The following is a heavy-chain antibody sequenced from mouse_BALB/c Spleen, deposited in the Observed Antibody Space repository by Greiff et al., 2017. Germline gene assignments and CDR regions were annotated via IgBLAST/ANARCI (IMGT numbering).Heavy chain of an antibody. Sequence: EVMLVESGGGLVKPGGSLKLSCAASGFTFSSYYMSWVRQTPEKRLELVAAINSNGGSTYYPDTVKGRFTISRDNAKNTLYLQMSSLKSEDTALYYCARKDYYGSSEGFAYWGQGTLVTVSA. J-gene: IGHJ3*01. V-gene: IGHV5-6-2*01. CDR1: GFTFSSYY. D-gene: IGHD1-1*01. CDR3: ARKDYYGSSEGFAY. CDR2: INSNGGST.